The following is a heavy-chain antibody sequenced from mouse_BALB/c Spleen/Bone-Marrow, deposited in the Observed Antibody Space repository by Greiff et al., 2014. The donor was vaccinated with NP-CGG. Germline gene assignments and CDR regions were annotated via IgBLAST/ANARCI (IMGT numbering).Heavy chain of an antibody. CDR2: INPYNDGT. Sequence: VHVKQSGPELVKPGASVKMSCKASGYTFTSYVMHWVKQKPGQGLEWIGYINPYNDGTKYNEKFKGMATLTSDRSSSTAYMELSSLTSEDSAVYYCAKGGNYRYDFDYWGQGTLSQSPQ. CDR1: GYTFTSYV. V-gene: IGHV1-14*01. D-gene: IGHD2-14*01. CDR3: AKGGNYRYDFDY. J-gene: IGHJ2*01.